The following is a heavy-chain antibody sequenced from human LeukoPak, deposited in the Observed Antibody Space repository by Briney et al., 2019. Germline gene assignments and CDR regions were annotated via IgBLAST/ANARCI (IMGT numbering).Heavy chain of an antibody. J-gene: IGHJ3*02. Sequence: SETLSLTCTVSGGSISSGSYYWSWIRQPAGKGLEWIGRVYTTGSTDYNPSLKSRVTISVDTSKNHFSLNLTSVTAADTAVYYCARYRGGDIAAAEDDAFDIWGQGTMVTVSS. CDR2: VYTTGST. CDR1: GGSISSGSYY. V-gene: IGHV4-61*02. D-gene: IGHD6-13*01. CDR3: ARYRGGDIAAAEDDAFDI.